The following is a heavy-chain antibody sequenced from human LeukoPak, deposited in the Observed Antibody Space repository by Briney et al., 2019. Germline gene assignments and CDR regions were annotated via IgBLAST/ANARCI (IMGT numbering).Heavy chain of an antibody. Sequence: SQSLTLTCTVSGCTISSGDLYWIRLRQPPGKDLVWIGYTYYSGSTHYNPSLKSRVTISVDTSKNQFSLKRSSVTAADTAVYDCARQVPLAYCGGDCYSGAFDIWGQGTMVTVSS. CDR1: GCTISSGDLY. D-gene: IGHD2-21*02. CDR3: ARQVPLAYCGGDCYSGAFDI. V-gene: IGHV4-30-4*01. CDR2: TYYSGST. J-gene: IGHJ3*02.